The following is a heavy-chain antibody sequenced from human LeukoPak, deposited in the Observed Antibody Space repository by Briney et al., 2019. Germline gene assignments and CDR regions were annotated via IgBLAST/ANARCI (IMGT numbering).Heavy chain of an antibody. CDR3: AREGGYGDYGNWFDP. D-gene: IGHD4-17*01. CDR2: INPSGGST. CDR1: GYTFTSYY. J-gene: IGHJ5*02. V-gene: IGHV1-46*01. Sequence: ASVKVSCKASGYTFTSYYMHWVRQAPGQGLEWMGIINPSGGSTSYAQKFQGRVTMTRDMSTSTVYMELSSLRSEDTAVYYCAREGGYGDYGNWFDPWGQGTLVTVSS.